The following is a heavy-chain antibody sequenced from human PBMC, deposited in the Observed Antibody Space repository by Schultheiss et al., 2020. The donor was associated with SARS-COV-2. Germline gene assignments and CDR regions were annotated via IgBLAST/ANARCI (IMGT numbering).Heavy chain of an antibody. V-gene: IGHV4-31*03. CDR2: IYYSGST. CDR1: GGSISSGGYY. CDR3: ARVVKYQLLYYYYYMDV. Sequence: SETLSLTCTVSGGSISSGGYYWSWIRQHPGKGLEWIGYIYYSGSTYYNPSLKSRVTISVDTSKNQFSLKLSSVTAADTAVYYCARVVKYQLLYYYYYMDVWGKGTTVTVSS. D-gene: IGHD2-2*01. J-gene: IGHJ6*03.